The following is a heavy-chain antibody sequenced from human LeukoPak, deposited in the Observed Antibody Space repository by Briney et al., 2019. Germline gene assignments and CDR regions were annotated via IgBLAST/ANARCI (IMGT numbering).Heavy chain of an antibody. CDR1: GGSISSSYY. V-gene: IGHV4-59*08. CDR3: ARHYYGSGSYYPFDY. Sequence: PSGTLSLTCAVSGGSISSSYYWSWIRQPPGKGLEWIGYIYYSGSTNYNPSLKSRVTISVDTSKNQFSLKLSSVTAADTAVYYCARHYYGSGSYYPFDYWGQGTLVTVSS. D-gene: IGHD3-10*01. J-gene: IGHJ4*02. CDR2: IYYSGST.